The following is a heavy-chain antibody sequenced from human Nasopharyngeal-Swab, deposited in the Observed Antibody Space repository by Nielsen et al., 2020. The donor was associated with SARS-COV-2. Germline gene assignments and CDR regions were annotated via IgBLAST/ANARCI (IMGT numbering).Heavy chain of an antibody. CDR1: GFTFSTYS. D-gene: IGHD3-9*01. CDR2: ISSSVSYI. V-gene: IGHV3-21*04. J-gene: IGHJ4*02. Sequence: GESLKISCAASGFTFSTYSMIWVRQAPAKGLEWVSWISSSVSYIYYADSVKGRFTISRDNPKNTLYLQMNSLRAEDTAVYYCAKPHLRYYDWLLFDYWGQGTLVTVSS. CDR3: AKPHLRYYDWLLFDY.